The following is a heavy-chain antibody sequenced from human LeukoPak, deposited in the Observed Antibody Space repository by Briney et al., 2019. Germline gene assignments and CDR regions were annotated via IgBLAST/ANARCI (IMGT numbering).Heavy chain of an antibody. V-gene: IGHV4-39*07. CDR2: IYSSGLT. CDR3: ARDFGYGSGSYYLYFDY. Sequence: SETLSLTCTVSGASISSSTYYWAWIRQPPGKSLEWIGSIYSSGLTYYHPSLKSRLTISSDTSNNQFSLKLSSVTAADTAVYYCARDFGYGSGSYYLYFDYWGQGTLVTVSS. D-gene: IGHD3-10*01. J-gene: IGHJ4*02. CDR1: GASISSSTYY.